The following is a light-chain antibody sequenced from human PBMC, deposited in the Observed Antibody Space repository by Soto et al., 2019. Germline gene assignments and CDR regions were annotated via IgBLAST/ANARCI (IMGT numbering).Light chain of an antibody. CDR1: QHISTY. J-gene: IGKJ2*03. V-gene: IGKV1-39*01. CDR2: AAS. CDR3: QQTYSPLTYS. Sequence: DIQMTQSPSSLSASVGDRVTITCRASQHISTYLNWYQQKPGKAPNLLIYAASSLQGGVPSRFSGSGSGKDFTLTISSLQPEDFATYYCQQTYSPLTYSFGQGTKLEIK.